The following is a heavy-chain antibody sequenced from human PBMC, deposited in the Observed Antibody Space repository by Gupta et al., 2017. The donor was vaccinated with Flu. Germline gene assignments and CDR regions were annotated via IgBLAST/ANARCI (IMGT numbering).Heavy chain of an antibody. Sequence: EVQLVESGGGLVQPGGSLRLSCAASGFAFSNYAMHWVRQAPGKGLEYVSGISSNGDSTYYANSVKDRFTISRDNSKNMLYLQMGSLRAEDMAVYYCARKTQGFWSGYSDYWGQGTLVIVSS. J-gene: IGHJ4*02. D-gene: IGHD3-3*01. CDR3: ARKTQGFWSGYSDY. V-gene: IGHV3-64*01. CDR1: GFAFSNYA. CDR2: ISSNGDST.